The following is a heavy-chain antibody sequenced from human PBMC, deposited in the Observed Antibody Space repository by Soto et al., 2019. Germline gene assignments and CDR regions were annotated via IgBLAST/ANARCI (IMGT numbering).Heavy chain of an antibody. CDR1: GFTFSSYA. D-gene: IGHD1-1*01. Sequence: EVQLLESGGGLVQPGGSVRLSCAASGFTFSSYAMSWVRQAPGKGLEWVSAISGSGGSTYYADSVKGRFTISRDNSKNTLYLQMNSLRAEDTAVYYCAKGPILTPGAFDYWGQGTLVTVSS. CDR2: ISGSGGST. J-gene: IGHJ4*02. CDR3: AKGPILTPGAFDY. V-gene: IGHV3-23*01.